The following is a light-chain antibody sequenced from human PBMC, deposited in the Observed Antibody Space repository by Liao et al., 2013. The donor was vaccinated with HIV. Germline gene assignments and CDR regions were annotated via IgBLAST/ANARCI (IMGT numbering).Light chain of an antibody. Sequence: SYVLTQPPSVSVAPGKTARITCGGNNIGSKSVHWYQQKPGQAPVLVIYYDSDRPSGIPERFSGSNSGNTATLTISGTQAMDEADYYCQAWDSSTLYVFGTGTKVTVL. CDR3: QAWDSSTLYV. V-gene: IGLV3-21*01. J-gene: IGLJ1*01. CDR1: NIGSKS. CDR2: YDS.